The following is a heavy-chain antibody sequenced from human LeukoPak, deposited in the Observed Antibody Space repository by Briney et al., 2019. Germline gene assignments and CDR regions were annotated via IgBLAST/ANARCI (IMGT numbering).Heavy chain of an antibody. CDR2: ISSSSSYI. Sequence: GGSLRLSCAASGFTFSSYSMNWVRQAPGKGLEWVSSISSSSSYIYYADSVKGRFTISRDNAKNSLYLQTNSLRAEDTAVYYCARRGDGYNNWYFDLWGRGTLVTVSS. V-gene: IGHV3-21*01. D-gene: IGHD5-24*01. J-gene: IGHJ2*01. CDR3: ARRGDGYNNWYFDL. CDR1: GFTFSSYS.